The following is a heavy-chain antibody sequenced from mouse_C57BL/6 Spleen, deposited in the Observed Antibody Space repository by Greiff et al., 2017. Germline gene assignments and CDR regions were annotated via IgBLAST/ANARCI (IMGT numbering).Heavy chain of an antibody. CDR1: GFTFSDYG. CDR2: ISSGSSTI. Sequence: EVKLMESGGGLVKPGGSLKLSCAASGFTFSDYGMHWVRQAPEKGLEWVAYISSGSSTIYYADTVKGRFTISRDNAKNTLFLQMTSLRSEDTAMYYCARRESRGYFDVWGTGTTVTVSS. J-gene: IGHJ1*03. V-gene: IGHV5-17*01. CDR3: ARRESRGYFDV.